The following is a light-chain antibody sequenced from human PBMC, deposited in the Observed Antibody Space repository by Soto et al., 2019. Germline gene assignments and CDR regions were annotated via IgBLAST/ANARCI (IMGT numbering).Light chain of an antibody. CDR3: QQYGTSPLT. J-gene: IGKJ4*01. CDR2: GSS. V-gene: IGKV3-20*01. CDR1: QSVSSNY. Sequence: EIVLTQSPGTLSLSPGERATLSCRAGQSVSSNYLAWYQQKPGQAPRLLMSGSSSRATGIPDRFSGSGSGTDFTLTISRREPEDFAVYVCQQYGTSPLTFGGGTKVEIK.